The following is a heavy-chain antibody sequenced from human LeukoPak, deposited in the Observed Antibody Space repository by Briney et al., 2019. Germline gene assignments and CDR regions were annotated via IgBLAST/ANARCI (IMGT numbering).Heavy chain of an antibody. CDR1: GGSFSGYY. Sequence: SETLSLTCAVYGGSFSGYYWSWIRQPPGKGLEWIGEINHSGSTNYNPSLKSRVTISVDTSKNQYSLKLSSVTAADTAVYYCARGSHYYDSSGYGYWGQGTLVTVSS. V-gene: IGHV4-34*01. CDR2: INHSGST. D-gene: IGHD3-22*01. J-gene: IGHJ4*02. CDR3: ARGSHYYDSSGYGY.